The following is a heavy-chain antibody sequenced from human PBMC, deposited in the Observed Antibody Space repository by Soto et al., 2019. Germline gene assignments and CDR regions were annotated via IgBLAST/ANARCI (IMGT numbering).Heavy chain of an antibody. V-gene: IGHV4-4*07. CDR2: IYATGTT. J-gene: IGHJ4*02. D-gene: IGHD5-12*01. CDR3: ARGGNRYSNVASGVGGFDY. Sequence: SETLSLTCTVSGASISGYYWSWIRKSAGKGLEWIGRIYATGTTDYDPSLKSRVMMSVDTSKEQFSLRLRSVTAADTAVYFCARGGNRYSNVASGVGGFDYWGQGSLVTVSS. CDR1: GASISGYY.